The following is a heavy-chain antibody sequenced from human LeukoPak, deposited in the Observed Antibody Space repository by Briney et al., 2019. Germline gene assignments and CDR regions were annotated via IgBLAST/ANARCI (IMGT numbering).Heavy chain of an antibody. J-gene: IGHJ4*02. CDR1: DGSFSGYY. CDR3: ARDNGYYDSSGYYYDY. D-gene: IGHD3-22*01. V-gene: IGHV4-34*01. CDR2: INHSGST. Sequence: SETLSLTCAVYDGSFSGYYWSWIRQPPGKGLEWIGEINHSGSTNYNPSLKSRVTISVDTSKNQFSLKLSSVTAADTAVYYCARDNGYYDSSGYYYDYWGQGTLVTVSS.